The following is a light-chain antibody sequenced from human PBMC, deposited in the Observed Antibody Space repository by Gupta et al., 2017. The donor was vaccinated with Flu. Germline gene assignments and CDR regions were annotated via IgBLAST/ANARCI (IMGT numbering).Light chain of an antibody. CDR3: VRDRGSDMGV. V-gene: IGLV8-61*01. CDR1: SGSVSTSSY. J-gene: IGLJ3*02. Sequence: QPVVTQAPSLSVSPGGTVTLTCGLSSGSVSTSSYPSLYQQTPGQAPRTLIYSTDRRSAGAPDRFSGSIRGNKAALTITGAQADEESDYYCVRDRGSDMGVFGGGTKLTVL. CDR2: STD.